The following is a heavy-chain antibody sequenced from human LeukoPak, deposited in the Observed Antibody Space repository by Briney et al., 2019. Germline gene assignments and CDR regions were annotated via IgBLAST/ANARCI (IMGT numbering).Heavy chain of an antibody. CDR1: GYTFTSYG. D-gene: IGHD6-19*01. CDR2: ISAYNGNT. J-gene: IGHJ5*02. Sequence: ASVKVSCKASGYTFTSYGISWVRQAPGQGLEWMGWISAYNGNTNYAQKLQGRVTMATDTSTSTAYMELRSLRSDDTAVYYCARDQRILAVADPILNWSDPWGQGTLVTVSS. V-gene: IGHV1-18*01. CDR3: ARDQRILAVADPILNWSDP.